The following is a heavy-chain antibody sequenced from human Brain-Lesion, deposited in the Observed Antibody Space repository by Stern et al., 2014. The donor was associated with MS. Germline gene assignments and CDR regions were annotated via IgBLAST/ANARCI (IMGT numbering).Heavy chain of an antibody. CDR1: GYIFTGYY. J-gene: IGHJ6*02. CDR2: INPHTGGT. V-gene: IGHV1-2*02. Sequence: VQLVESGAEVKKPGASVKVSCKTSGYIFTGYYIHWVRQAPGQGLEWMAWINPHTGGTKYAQKVQGRVTMSRDTSISTAYVELSSLTSDDTAVYYCARDQRGITIFGVVTDYYYPGMDVWGQGTTVTVSS. CDR3: ARDQRGITIFGVVTDYYYPGMDV. D-gene: IGHD3-3*01.